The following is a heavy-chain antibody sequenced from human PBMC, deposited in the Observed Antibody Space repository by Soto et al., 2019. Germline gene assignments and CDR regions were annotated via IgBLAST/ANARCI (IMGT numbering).Heavy chain of an antibody. Sequence: GGSLRLSCAASGFTFSSYWMHWVRQVPGKGLVWVSRITSDGSTTSYADSVEGRFTMSRDNAKNTLYLQMNSLRAEDTTVYYCARDQSGPKYYMDVWGKGTTVTVSS. CDR3: ARDQSGPKYYMDV. CDR1: GFTFSSYW. CDR2: ITSDGSTT. J-gene: IGHJ6*03. D-gene: IGHD6-25*01. V-gene: IGHV3-74*01.